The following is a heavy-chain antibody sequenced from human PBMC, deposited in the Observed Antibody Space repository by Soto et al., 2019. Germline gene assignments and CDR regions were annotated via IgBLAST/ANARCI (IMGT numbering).Heavy chain of an antibody. CDR2: INPYNGNT. V-gene: IGHV1-18*04. CDR1: GYTFTSYG. D-gene: IGHD2-8*01. Sequence: QVQLVQSGAEVKKPGDSLKVSCKASGYTFTSYGIRWVRQAPGQGLEWLGWINPYNGNTNYAQKVQGRVTMTTDTASSPANKQRRILSSDYTAVYYCARDPYGINDVCLAVNWFDPWGQGTLVTLSS. J-gene: IGHJ5*02. CDR3: ARDPYGINDVCLAVNWFDP.